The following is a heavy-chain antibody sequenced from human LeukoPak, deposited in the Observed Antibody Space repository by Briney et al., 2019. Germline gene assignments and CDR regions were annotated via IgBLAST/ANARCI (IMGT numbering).Heavy chain of an antibody. CDR3: ARYIAAADKYYYYYMDV. V-gene: IGHV1-2*02. CDR2: INPNSGGT. CDR1: GYTFTGYY. D-gene: IGHD6-13*01. J-gene: IGHJ6*03. Sequence: ASVKVSCKASGYTFTGYYMHWVRQAPGQGLEWMGWINPNSGGTNYAQKFQGRVTMTRDTSISTAYMELSRLRSDDTAVYYCARYIAAADKYYYYYMDVWGKGTTVTVSS.